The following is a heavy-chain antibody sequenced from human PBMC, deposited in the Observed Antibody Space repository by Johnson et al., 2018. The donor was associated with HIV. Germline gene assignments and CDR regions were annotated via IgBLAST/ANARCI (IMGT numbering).Heavy chain of an antibody. CDR3: ARDRAKVDDPNDAFDS. D-gene: IGHD1-1*01. Sequence: QVQLVESGGGVVQPGRSLRISCAASGFTLGRYALHWVRQAPGKGLDWVAVISDDGGSKYYGDSVKGRFTISRDNSKNTVYLQMNRLRAEDTAVYYCARDRAKVDDPNDAFDSWGLGTVVTVSS. CDR1: GFTLGRYA. CDR2: ISDDGGSK. V-gene: IGHV3-30*04. J-gene: IGHJ3*02.